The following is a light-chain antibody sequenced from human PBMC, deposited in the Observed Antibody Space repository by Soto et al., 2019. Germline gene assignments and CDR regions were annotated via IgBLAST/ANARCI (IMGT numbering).Light chain of an antibody. CDR2: DAS. Sequence: VLTQSPGTLSLSPVEIATLSCRASQSVDIYLAWYQQKPGQAPRLLIYDASNRATGIPARFSGSGSGTDFTLTISGLEPEDFAVYYCQQRKYWPPLTFGGGTKVDIK. CDR1: QSVDIY. CDR3: QQRKYWPPLT. V-gene: IGKV3-11*01. J-gene: IGKJ4*01.